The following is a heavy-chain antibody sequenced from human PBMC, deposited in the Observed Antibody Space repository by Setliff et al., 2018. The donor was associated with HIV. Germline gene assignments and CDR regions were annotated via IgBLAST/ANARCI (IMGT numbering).Heavy chain of an antibody. D-gene: IGHD3-22*01. CDR1: GGYISSGSHY. CDR2: IYTSWFT. CDR3: ARHFPYCYSTSGFYSGWFDP. Sequence: ASETLSLTCTVSGGYISSGSHYWRWIRHPAGKGLEWIGHIYTSWFTNYNPSLKSRVTMSVDTSKNQFSLTLSSVTAADSALYYGARHFPYCYSTSGFYSGWFDPWGQGTLVTVSS. J-gene: IGHJ5*02. V-gene: IGHV4-61*09.